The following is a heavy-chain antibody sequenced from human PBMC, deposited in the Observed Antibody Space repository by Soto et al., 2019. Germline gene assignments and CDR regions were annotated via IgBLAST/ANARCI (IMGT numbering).Heavy chain of an antibody. V-gene: IGHV6-1*01. CDR3: AREFAYYESRASYFDY. J-gene: IGHJ4*02. Sequence: SQTLSLTCAISGDSVSGNSAAWNWIRQSPSRGLEWLGRTYYRSKWYNDYSVSVKSLITVTPDTSKNQFSLHLKSVTPEDTAVYSGAREFAYYESRASYFDYGGKGALVTSP. D-gene: IGHD3-16*01. CDR1: GDSVSGNSAA. CDR2: TYYRSKWYN.